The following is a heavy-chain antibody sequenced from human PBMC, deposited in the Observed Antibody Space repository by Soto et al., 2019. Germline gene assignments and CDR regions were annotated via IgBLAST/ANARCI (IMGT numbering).Heavy chain of an antibody. D-gene: IGHD3-10*01. Sequence: GGSLRLSCAASGFTFSTYDMNWVRQAPGKGLEWVSYISSSSTIIYYADSVKGRFTISRDNAKNSLYLQMNSLRAEDTAVYYCARPYGSGSYFLDYYYHYMDVWGKGTTVTVSS. V-gene: IGHV3-48*04. J-gene: IGHJ6*03. CDR2: ISSSSTII. CDR1: GFTFSTYD. CDR3: ARPYGSGSYFLDYYYHYMDV.